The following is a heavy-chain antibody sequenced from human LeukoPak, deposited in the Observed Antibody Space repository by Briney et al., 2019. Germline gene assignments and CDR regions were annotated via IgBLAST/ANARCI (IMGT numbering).Heavy chain of an antibody. CDR3: AKDGGGGPRELELRFLEWSKPQGYFDY. CDR1: GFTFSYSW. D-gene: IGHD3-3*01. CDR2: INQPGSQK. J-gene: IGHJ4*02. Sequence: PGGSLRLSCVASGFTFSYSWMIWVRQAPGKGLEWVANINQPGSQKYHVDSVKGRFTISRDNSKNTLYLQMNSLRAEDTAVYYCAKDGGGGPRELELRFLEWSKPQGYFDYWGQGTLVTVSS. V-gene: IGHV3-7*01.